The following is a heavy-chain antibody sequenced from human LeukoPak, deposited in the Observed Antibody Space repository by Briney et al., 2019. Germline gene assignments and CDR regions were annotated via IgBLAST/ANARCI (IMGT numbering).Heavy chain of an antibody. V-gene: IGHV3-33*06. Sequence: GRSLRLSCAASGFTFSSYGMLWVRQAPGKGLEWVAVIWYDGSNKYYADSVKGRFTISRDNSKNTLYLQMNSLRAEDTAVYYCAKDRSTRFGEFDYWGQGTLVTVSS. D-gene: IGHD3-10*01. CDR2: IWYDGSNK. CDR1: GFTFSSYG. CDR3: AKDRSTRFGEFDY. J-gene: IGHJ4*02.